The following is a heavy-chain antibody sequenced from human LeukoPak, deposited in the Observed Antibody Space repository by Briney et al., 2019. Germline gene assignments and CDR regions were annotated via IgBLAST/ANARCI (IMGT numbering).Heavy chain of an antibody. CDR3: ARDHGSGSYYAFDI. D-gene: IGHD3-10*01. CDR2: ISSSSSTI. J-gene: IGHJ3*02. V-gene: IGHV3-48*01. Sequence: GGSLRLSCAASGFTFSSYSMNWVRQAPGKGLEWVSHISSSSSTIYYADSVKGRFTISRDNAKNSLYLQMNSLRAEGTAVYYCARDHGSGSYYAFDIWGQGTMVTVSS. CDR1: GFTFSSYS.